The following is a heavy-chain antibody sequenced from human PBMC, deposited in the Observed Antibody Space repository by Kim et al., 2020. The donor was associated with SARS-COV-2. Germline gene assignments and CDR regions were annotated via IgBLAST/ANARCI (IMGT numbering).Heavy chain of an antibody. J-gene: IGHJ5*02. D-gene: IGHD3-9*01. CDR3: ARGLGNHNWFDP. V-gene: IGHV4-59*01. CDR1: GGSITTNY. Sequence: SETLSLTCTVSGGSITTNYWSWIRQPPGKGLEWIGFIKYSGTTNYNPSLKSRVTISVDTSKTHFSLRLSSVTAADTAVYYCARGLGNHNWFDPWGQGALVTVSS. CDR2: IKYSGTT.